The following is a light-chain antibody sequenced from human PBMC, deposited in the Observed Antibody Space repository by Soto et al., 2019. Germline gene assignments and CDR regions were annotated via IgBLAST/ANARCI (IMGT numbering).Light chain of an antibody. CDR3: AAWDDILNGYV. V-gene: IGLV1-44*01. CDR2: SNY. CDR1: SSNIESNT. Sequence: QSVLTQPPSASGTPGQRVTISCSGSSSNIESNTVTWYQQLPGTAPKLVIYSNYDRPSGVPDRFSCSTSGTSASLVIRGLQSEEEADYYCAAWDDILNGYVFGGGTKLTVL. J-gene: IGLJ1*01.